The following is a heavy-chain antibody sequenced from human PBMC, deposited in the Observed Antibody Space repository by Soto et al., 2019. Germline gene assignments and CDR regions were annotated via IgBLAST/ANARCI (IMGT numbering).Heavy chain of an antibody. CDR1: GASFTCCD. V-gene: IGHV4-4*07. J-gene: IGHJ5*02. Sequence: QVQLQESGPGLVKPSETLSLTCPVSGASFTCCDWSWIRQPAGRGREWIGRFYSTESSIYNPNLTSRVTISVDTSKNELSLKVASVTAADTAVYYCARDGDTAGDLWGQGTLVTVSS. CDR3: ARDGDTAGDL. CDR2: FYSTESS. D-gene: IGHD3-3*01.